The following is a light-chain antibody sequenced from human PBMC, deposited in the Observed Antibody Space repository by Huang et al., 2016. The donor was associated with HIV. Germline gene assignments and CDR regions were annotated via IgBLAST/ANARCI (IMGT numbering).Light chain of an antibody. CDR1: QGIGNS. V-gene: IGKV1-NL1*01. Sequence: DIQMTQSPSSLSASVGDRVTITCRASQGIGNSLAWYQQKPEKAPRLLLYATSTLGSGVPSRFCGSGSGTHYTLTINTLQPEDSASYYCQQYHSLPWTFGQGTKVEIK. CDR2: ATS. J-gene: IGKJ1*01. CDR3: QQYHSLPWT.